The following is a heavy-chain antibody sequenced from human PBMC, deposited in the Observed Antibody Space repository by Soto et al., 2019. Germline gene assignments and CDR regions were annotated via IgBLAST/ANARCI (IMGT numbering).Heavy chain of an antibody. CDR1: GFTFSSYS. Sequence: HPGGSLRLSCAASGFTFSSYSLNWVRQAPGKGLEWVSYISSSSSAIYYADSVKGRFTISRDNAKNSLSLQMNSLRAEDTAVYYCARQDLYCSGGSCYATHFDYWGQGTLVTVSS. CDR3: ARQDLYCSGGSCYATHFDY. D-gene: IGHD2-15*01. J-gene: IGHJ4*02. V-gene: IGHV3-48*01. CDR2: ISSSSSAI.